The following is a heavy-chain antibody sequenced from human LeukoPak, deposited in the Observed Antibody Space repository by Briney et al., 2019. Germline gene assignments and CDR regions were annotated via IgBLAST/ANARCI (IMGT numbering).Heavy chain of an antibody. J-gene: IGHJ4*02. CDR1: GFSFSKYW. CDR2: IKDDGKMT. CDR3: ARVSSGEQWLAFDY. D-gene: IGHD6-19*01. Sequence: PGGSLRLSCAASGFSFSKYWMHWVRQVPGKGLVWVSRIKDDGKMTDYADSVKGRFTISRDNAKNMLYLQMNSLRTDDTAVYYCARVSSGEQWLAFDYWGQGILVTVFS. V-gene: IGHV3-74*01.